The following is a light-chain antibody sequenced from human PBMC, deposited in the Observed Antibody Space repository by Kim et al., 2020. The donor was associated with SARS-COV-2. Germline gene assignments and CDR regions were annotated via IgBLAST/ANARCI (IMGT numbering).Light chain of an antibody. CDR3: QQYDNHRLA. V-gene: IGKV1-33*01. Sequence: DIQMTQSPSSLSASVGDRVTITCQASQDISNYLNWYQQKPGKAPKLLIYDASNLETGVPSRFSGSGSGTDFTFTISSLQPEDIATYLWQQYDNHRLAFGGRAKVDIK. CDR1: QDISNY. CDR2: DAS. J-gene: IGKJ4*01.